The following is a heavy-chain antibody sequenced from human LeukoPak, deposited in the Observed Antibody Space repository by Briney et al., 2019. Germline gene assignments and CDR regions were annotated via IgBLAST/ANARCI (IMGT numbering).Heavy chain of an antibody. J-gene: IGHJ6*03. CDR2: IKQDGSEK. V-gene: IGHV3-7*01. CDR1: GFTFSSYW. CDR3: ARDYYDSSGYYYEYYYYYYMDV. D-gene: IGHD3-22*01. Sequence: GGSLRLSCAASGFTFSSYWMSWVRQAPGKGLEGVANIKQDGSEKYYVDSVKGRFTISRDNAKNSLYLQMNSLRAEDTAVYYCARDYYDSSGYYYEYYYYYYMDVWGKGTTVTVSS.